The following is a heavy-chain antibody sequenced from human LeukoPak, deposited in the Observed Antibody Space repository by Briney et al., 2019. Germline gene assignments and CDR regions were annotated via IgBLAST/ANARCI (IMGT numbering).Heavy chain of an antibody. J-gene: IGHJ4*02. D-gene: IGHD5-12*01. CDR2: IYHSGST. Sequence: PSGTLSLTCAVSGGSISSSNWWSWVRQPPGKGLEWIGEIYHSGSTNYNPSLKSRVTISVDRSKNQFSLKLSSVTAADTAVYYCASSIRYSGYEADYWGQGTLVTVSS. V-gene: IGHV4-4*02. CDR3: ASSIRYSGYEADY. CDR1: GGSISSSNW.